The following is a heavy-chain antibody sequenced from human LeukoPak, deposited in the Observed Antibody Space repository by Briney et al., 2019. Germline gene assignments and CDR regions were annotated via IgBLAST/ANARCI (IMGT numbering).Heavy chain of an antibody. Sequence: AGGSLRLSCAASGFTFSSYSMNWVRQAPGKGLELVSYISSSSTIYYADSVKGRFTISRDNARNTLYLQMNSLRAEDTAVYYCARDREWELLRDAFDIWGQGTMVTVSS. CDR2: ISSSSTI. V-gene: IGHV3-48*01. J-gene: IGHJ3*02. CDR1: GFTFSSYS. D-gene: IGHD1-26*01. CDR3: ARDREWELLRDAFDI.